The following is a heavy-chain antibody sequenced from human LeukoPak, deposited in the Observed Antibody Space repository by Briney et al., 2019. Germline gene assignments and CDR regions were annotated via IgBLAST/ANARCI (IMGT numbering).Heavy chain of an antibody. V-gene: IGHV3-30*02. CDR1: GFTFSSYG. Sequence: GGSLRLSCAASGFTFSSYGMHWVRQAPGKGLEWVAFIRYDGSNKYYADSVKGRFTISRDNSKNTLYLQMNSLRAEDTAVYYCAKDPSRGYSGYDLNYWGQGTLVTVSS. CDR2: IRYDGSNK. D-gene: IGHD5-12*01. CDR3: AKDPSRGYSGYDLNY. J-gene: IGHJ4*02.